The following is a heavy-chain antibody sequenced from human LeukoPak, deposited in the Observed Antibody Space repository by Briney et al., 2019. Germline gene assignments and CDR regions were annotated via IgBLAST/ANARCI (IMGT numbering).Heavy chain of an antibody. J-gene: IGHJ6*03. CDR3: ARGLIPNYYYYMDV. CDR2: INHSGST. Sequence: PSETLSLTCAVYGGSFSGYYWSWIRQPPGKGLEWIGEINHSGSTNYNPSLKSRVTISVDTSKNQFSLKLCSVTAADTAVYYCARGLIPNYYYYMDVWGKGTTVTVSS. V-gene: IGHV4-34*01. CDR1: GGSFSGYY.